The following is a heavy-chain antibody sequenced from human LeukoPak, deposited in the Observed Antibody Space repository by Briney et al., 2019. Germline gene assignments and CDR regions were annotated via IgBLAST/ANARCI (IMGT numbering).Heavy chain of an antibody. V-gene: IGHV3-21*01. CDR1: GGSISSSS. CDR2: ISSGSSYI. CDR3: ARPLWFGEHDAFDI. J-gene: IGHJ3*02. Sequence: ETLSLTCTVSGGSISSSSYYWGWIRQPPGKGLEWVSSISSGSSYIYYADSVKGRFTISRDTAKNSLYLQMNSLRAEDTAVYYCARPLWFGEHDAFDIWGQGTMVTVSS. D-gene: IGHD3-10*01.